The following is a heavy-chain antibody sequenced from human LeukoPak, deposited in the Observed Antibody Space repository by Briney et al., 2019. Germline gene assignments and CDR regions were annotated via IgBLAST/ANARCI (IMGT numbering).Heavy chain of an antibody. CDR3: AREGTDQYYYYYMDV. D-gene: IGHD3-10*01. CDR2: IYYSGST. J-gene: IGHJ6*03. Sequence: PSETLSLTCTVSGGSIRSHYWSWIRQPPGKGLGWIGYIYYSGSTNYNPSLKSRVTISLDTSKHQFSLKLTSVPAADTAVYYCAREGTDQYYYYYMDVWGKGTTVSVSS. CDR1: GGSIRSHY. V-gene: IGHV4-59*11.